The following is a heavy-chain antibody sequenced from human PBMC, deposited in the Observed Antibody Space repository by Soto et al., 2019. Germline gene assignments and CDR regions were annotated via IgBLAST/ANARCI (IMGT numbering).Heavy chain of an antibody. CDR1: GFTFSSYG. Sequence: GGSLRLSCAASGFTFSSYGMHWVRQAPGKGLEWVAVISYDGSNKYYADSVKGRFTISRDNSKNTLYLQMNSLRAEDTAVYYCAKDFRVGATPYYYYGMDVWGQGTTVTVSS. J-gene: IGHJ6*02. V-gene: IGHV3-30*18. CDR3: AKDFRVGATPYYYYGMDV. D-gene: IGHD1-26*01. CDR2: ISYDGSNK.